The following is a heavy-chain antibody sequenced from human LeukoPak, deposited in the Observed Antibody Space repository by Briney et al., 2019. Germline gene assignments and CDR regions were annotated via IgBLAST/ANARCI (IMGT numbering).Heavy chain of an antibody. J-gene: IGHJ5*02. D-gene: IGHD2-21*02. V-gene: IGHV3-66*01. CDR2: IYSGGST. CDR1: GFTFSNYG. CDR3: AREDTYCGGDCSVMFDP. Sequence: GSLRLSCAASGFTFSNYGMSWVRQAPGKGLEWVSVIYSGGSTYYADSVKGRFTISRDNSKNTLYLQMNSLRAEDTAVYYCAREDTYCGGDCSVMFDPWGQGTLVTVSS.